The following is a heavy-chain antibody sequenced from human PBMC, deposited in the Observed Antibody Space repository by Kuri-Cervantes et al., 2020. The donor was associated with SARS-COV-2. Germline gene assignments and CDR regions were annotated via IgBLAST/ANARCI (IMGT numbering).Heavy chain of an antibody. D-gene: IGHD1-26*01. Sequence: ASVKVSCKTSGYTFSDYFMHWVRQAPGQGLEWMGWINPYSGGTRYAQNFQGRVTLTRDTSISTAYMELRSLRSDDTAVYYCAREWEGGNAFDIWGQGTMVTVSS. J-gene: IGHJ3*02. V-gene: IGHV1-2*02. CDR3: AREWEGGNAFDI. CDR2: INPYSGGT. CDR1: GYTFSDYF.